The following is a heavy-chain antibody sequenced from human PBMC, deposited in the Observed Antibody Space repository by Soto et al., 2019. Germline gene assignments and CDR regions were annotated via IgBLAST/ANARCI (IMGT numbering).Heavy chain of an antibody. J-gene: IGHJ6*02. CDR1: GGTFSSYA. CDR3: ARPMTYYYGSGSQYYYYGMDV. V-gene: IGHV1-69*13. D-gene: IGHD3-10*01. CDR2: IIPIFGTA. Sequence: SVKVSCKASGGTFSSYAISWVRQAPGQGLDGMGGIIPIFGTANYAQKFHGRVTMTADESTSTAYMELSSLRSEDTAVYYCARPMTYYYGSGSQYYYYGMDVWGQGTTVTVSS.